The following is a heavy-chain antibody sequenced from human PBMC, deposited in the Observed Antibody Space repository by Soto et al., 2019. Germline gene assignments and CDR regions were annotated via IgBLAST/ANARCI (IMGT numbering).Heavy chain of an antibody. CDR1: GHTLTELS. V-gene: IGHV1-24*01. CDR3: AAGGTRWLHSPFDY. Sequence: QVQLVQSGAEVRKPGASVKVSCKVSGHTLTELSMHWVRQAPGKGLEWMGGFDPEDGETISAQKFQARVTVTEDTSTDSTYLELSSLRSEDTAVYYCAAGGTRWLHSPFDYWGQGTLVTISS. CDR2: FDPEDGET. D-gene: IGHD1-1*01. J-gene: IGHJ4*02.